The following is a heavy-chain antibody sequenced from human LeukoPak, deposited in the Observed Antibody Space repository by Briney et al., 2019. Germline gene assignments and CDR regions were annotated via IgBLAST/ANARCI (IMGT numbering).Heavy chain of an antibody. CDR1: GFTFSSYS. Sequence: GGALRLSCAASGFTFSSYSMNWVRQAPGKGLEWVSSISSTSSYIYYADSVKGRFTISRDNAKNSLYLQMNSLRAEDTAVYYCARDPHYYGSGTPGYFDYWGQGTLVTVSS. D-gene: IGHD3-10*01. CDR2: ISSTSSYI. CDR3: ARDPHYYGSGTPGYFDY. V-gene: IGHV3-21*06. J-gene: IGHJ4*02.